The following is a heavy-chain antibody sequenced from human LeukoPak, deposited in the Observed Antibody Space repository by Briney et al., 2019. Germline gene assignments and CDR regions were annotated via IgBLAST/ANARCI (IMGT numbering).Heavy chain of an antibody. D-gene: IGHD5-24*01. CDR3: ARAQPRWLQSSPHFDY. Sequence: ASVKVSCKASGYTFTGYYMHWVRQALGQGLEWMGWINPNSGGTNYAQKFQGRVTMTRDTSISTAYMELSRLRSDDTAVYYCARAQPRWLQSSPHFDYWGQGTLVTVSS. J-gene: IGHJ4*02. CDR2: INPNSGGT. V-gene: IGHV1-2*02. CDR1: GYTFTGYY.